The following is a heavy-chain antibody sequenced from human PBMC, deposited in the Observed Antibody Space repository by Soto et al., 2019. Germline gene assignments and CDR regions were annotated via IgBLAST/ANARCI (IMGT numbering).Heavy chain of an antibody. V-gene: IGHV4-39*01. CDR1: GGSITSSSYY. CDR3: MLGSGWKDFDY. CDR2: IYYSGST. J-gene: IGHJ4*02. Sequence: SETLSLTCTVSGGSITSSSYYWGWIRQPPGKGLEWIGIIYYSGSTYYNPSLKSRVTISVDTSKNQFSLKLSSVTAADTAVYYCMLGSGWKDFDYWGQGTLVT. D-gene: IGHD3-22*01.